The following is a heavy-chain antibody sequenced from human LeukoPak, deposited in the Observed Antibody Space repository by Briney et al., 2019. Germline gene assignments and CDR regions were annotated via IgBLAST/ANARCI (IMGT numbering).Heavy chain of an antibody. D-gene: IGHD3-22*01. CDR2: IIPIFGTA. V-gene: IGHV1-69*05. J-gene: IGHJ4*02. CDR1: GGTFSSYA. CDR3: ARVDLYYYDSSGYYGPDY. Sequence: ASVKVSCKASGGTFSSYAISWVRQAPGQGLEWMGGIIPIFGTANYAQKFQGRVTMTTDTSTSTAYMELRSLRSDDTAVYYCARVDLYYYDSSGYYGPDYWGQGTLVTVSS.